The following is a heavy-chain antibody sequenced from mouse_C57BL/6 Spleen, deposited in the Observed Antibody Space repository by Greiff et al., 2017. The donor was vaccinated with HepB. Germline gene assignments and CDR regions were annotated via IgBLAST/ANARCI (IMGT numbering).Heavy chain of an antibody. V-gene: IGHV5-9-1*02. Sequence: EVKLMESGEGLVKPGGSLKLSCAASGFTFSSYAMSWVRQTPEKRLEWVAYISSGGDYIYYADTVKGRFTISRDNARNTLYLQMSSLKSEDTAMYYCTRVPTVKGFYFDYWGQGTTLTVSS. CDR3: TRVPTVKGFYFDY. CDR2: ISSGGDYI. D-gene: IGHD1-1*01. J-gene: IGHJ2*01. CDR1: GFTFSSYA.